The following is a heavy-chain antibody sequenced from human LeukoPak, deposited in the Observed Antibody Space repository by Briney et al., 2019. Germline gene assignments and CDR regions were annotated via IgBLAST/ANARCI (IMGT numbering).Heavy chain of an antibody. CDR3: AKERSAAGPFDY. CDR1: GFTFSSYS. Sequence: GGSLRLSCAASGFTFSSYSMNWVRQAPGQGLEWVSSISSSSGYIYYADSVKGRFTISRDNSKNTLYLQMNSLRAEDTAVYYCAKERSAAGPFDYWGQGTLVTVSS. J-gene: IGHJ4*02. V-gene: IGHV3-21*01. D-gene: IGHD6-13*01. CDR2: ISSSSGYI.